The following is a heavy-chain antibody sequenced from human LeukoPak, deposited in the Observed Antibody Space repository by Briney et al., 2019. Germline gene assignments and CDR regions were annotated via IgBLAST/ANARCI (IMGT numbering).Heavy chain of an antibody. CDR1: GYTFTSYD. Sequence: ASVKVSCKASGYTFTSYDMNWVRQATGQGLEWMGWMNPNSGNTGYAQKFQGRVTMTRNTSISTAYMELSSLRSEDTAVYYCASCSGGSCYSDYWGQGTLVTVSS. CDR2: MNPNSGNT. CDR3: ASCSGGSCYSDY. V-gene: IGHV1-8*01. J-gene: IGHJ4*02. D-gene: IGHD2-15*01.